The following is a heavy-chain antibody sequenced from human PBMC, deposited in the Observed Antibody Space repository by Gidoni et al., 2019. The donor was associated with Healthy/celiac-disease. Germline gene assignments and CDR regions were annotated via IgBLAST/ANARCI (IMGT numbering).Heavy chain of an antibody. V-gene: IGHV3-30-3*01. D-gene: IGHD2-2*01. CDR1: GFTFSSYA. CDR3: ASIVVVPAATFFDY. CDR2: RSYDGSNK. Sequence: QVQLLEPGGGVVQPGRSLRLSCAASGFTFSSYAMHWVRQAPGKGLEWVAVRSYDGSNKYYAYSVKGRFTISRDNSKNTLYLQMNSLRAEDTAVYYCASIVVVPAATFFDYWGQGTLVTVSS. J-gene: IGHJ4*02.